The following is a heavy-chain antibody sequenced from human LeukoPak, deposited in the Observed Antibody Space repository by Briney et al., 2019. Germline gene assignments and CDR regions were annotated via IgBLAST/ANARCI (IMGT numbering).Heavy chain of an antibody. CDR1: GFTFSSYW. D-gene: IGHD4-17*01. Sequence: GGSLRLSCAASGFTFSSYWMSWVRQAPGKGLEWVALISYDASNKYYVDSVKGRFTISRDNSKNTLYLQMNSLRAEDTAVYYCANGDDLDYWGQGTLVTVSS. J-gene: IGHJ4*02. V-gene: IGHV3-30*18. CDR3: ANGDDLDY. CDR2: ISYDASNK.